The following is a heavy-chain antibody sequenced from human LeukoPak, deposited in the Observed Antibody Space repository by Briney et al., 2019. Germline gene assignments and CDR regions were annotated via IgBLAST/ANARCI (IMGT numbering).Heavy chain of an antibody. CDR2: ITSSGTYM. J-gene: IGHJ5*02. V-gene: IGHV3-21*01. Sequence: GGSLRLSCAASGFTFSDYTMNWVRQAPGKGLEWVSSITSSGTYMYYADSLKGRFTISRDNAKDSLYLQMSSLRAEDTAVYYCARDVAVSGWFDPWGQGTLVTVSS. CDR1: GFTFSDYT. CDR3: ARDVAVSGWFDP. D-gene: IGHD1-26*01.